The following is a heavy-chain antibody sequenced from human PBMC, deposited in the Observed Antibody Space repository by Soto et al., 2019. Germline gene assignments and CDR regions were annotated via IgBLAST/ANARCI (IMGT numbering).Heavy chain of an antibody. Sequence: GSLRLSCAASGFTFSSYSMNWVRQAPGKGLEWVSFISSGSSYIYYADSVKGRFTISRDNAKNSLYLQMNSLRAEDTAVYYCARSSGGSGKLWNYYGMDVWGQGTTVTVSS. V-gene: IGHV3-21*06. D-gene: IGHD3-10*01. CDR3: ARSSGGSGKLWNYYGMDV. J-gene: IGHJ6*02. CDR1: GFTFSSYS. CDR2: ISSGSSYI.